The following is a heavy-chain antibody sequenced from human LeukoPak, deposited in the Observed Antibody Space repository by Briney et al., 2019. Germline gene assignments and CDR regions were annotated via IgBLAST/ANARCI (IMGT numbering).Heavy chain of an antibody. CDR2: ISGSGGST. J-gene: IGHJ4*02. CDR1: GFTFSNYA. D-gene: IGHD6-19*01. V-gene: IGHV3-23*01. CDR3: AKEKQWLFSYFDY. Sequence: GGSLRLSCAASGFTFSNYAMSWVRQAPGKGPEWVSVISGSGGSTYYADSVKGRFTISRDNSKNTLYLQMNSLRAEDTAVYYCAKEKQWLFSYFDYWGQGSLVTVSS.